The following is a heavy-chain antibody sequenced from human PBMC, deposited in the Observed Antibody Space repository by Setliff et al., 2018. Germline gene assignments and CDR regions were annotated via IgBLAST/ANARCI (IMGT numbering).Heavy chain of an antibody. Sequence: TLSLTCTVSGGSISSSYYWSWIRQPAGKGLEWIGHIYIGGSANYNPSLKSRLTISRDTSKNQVSLKLNSVTATDTAVYYCARDLGHGGDSDYWGQGILVTVSS. V-gene: IGHV4-61*09. D-gene: IGHD2-21*02. J-gene: IGHJ4*02. CDR1: GGSISSSYY. CDR3: ARDLGHGGDSDY. CDR2: IYIGGSA.